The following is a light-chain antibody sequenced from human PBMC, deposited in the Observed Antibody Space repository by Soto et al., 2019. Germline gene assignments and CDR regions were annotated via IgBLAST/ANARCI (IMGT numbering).Light chain of an antibody. Sequence: EIVLTQSPVTLYLSPGERSTLSCRASQSVPNSLAWYQQKPGQAPRLLVYDASNRATGIPTRFSGSGSGTDFTLTSSNLEPEDFAVYYCQQHISWPLTFGGGTKVDIK. V-gene: IGKV3-11*01. CDR3: QQHISWPLT. J-gene: IGKJ4*01. CDR2: DAS. CDR1: QSVPNS.